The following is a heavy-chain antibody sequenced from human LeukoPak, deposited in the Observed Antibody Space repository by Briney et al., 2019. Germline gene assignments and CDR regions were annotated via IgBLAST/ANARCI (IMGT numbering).Heavy chain of an antibody. CDR2: ISGSGGST. Sequence: GGSLRLSCAASGFTFSSYAMHWVCQAPGKGLEWVSAISGSGGSTYYADSVKGRFTISRDNSKNTLYLQMNSLRAEDTAVYYCAKSSAPSVVVPAAYDYWGQGTLVTVSS. CDR3: AKSSAPSVVVPAAYDY. J-gene: IGHJ4*02. D-gene: IGHD2-2*01. CDR1: GFTFSSYA. V-gene: IGHV3-23*01.